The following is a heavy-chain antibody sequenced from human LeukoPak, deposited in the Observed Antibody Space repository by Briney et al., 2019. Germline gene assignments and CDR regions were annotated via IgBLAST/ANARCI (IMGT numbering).Heavy chain of an antibody. CDR2: IYTSGST. D-gene: IGHD3-10*01. Sequence: PSETLSLTCAVYGGSFSGYYWSWIRQPAGKGLEWIGRIYTSGSTNYNPSLKSRVTLSLDTSKNQFSLKLSSVTAADTAVYYCAGNYYGSGSYYSEDRYWGQGILVTVSS. V-gene: IGHV4-59*10. J-gene: IGHJ4*02. CDR3: AGNYYGSGSYYSEDRY. CDR1: GGSFSGYY.